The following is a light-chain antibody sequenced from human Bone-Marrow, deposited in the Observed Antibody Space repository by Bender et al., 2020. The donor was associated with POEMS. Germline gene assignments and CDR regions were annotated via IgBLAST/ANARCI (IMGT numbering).Light chain of an antibody. J-gene: IGLJ3*02. CDR1: SSNIGTNP. CDR2: INN. CDR3: SSYTSISTWV. V-gene: IGLV1-44*01. Sequence: QSVLTQPPSASGTPGQRVTISCSGSSSNIGTNPVNWYQQLPGTAPKLLIYINNQRPSGVPDRFSGSKSGTSASLAISGLQSEDEADYYCSSYTSISTWVFGGGTKVTVL.